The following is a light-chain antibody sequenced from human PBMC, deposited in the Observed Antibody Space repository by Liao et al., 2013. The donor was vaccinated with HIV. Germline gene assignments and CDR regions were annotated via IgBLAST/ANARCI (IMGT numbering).Light chain of an antibody. V-gene: IGLV3-1*01. CDR3: QVWDSSSDHYV. J-gene: IGLJ1*01. Sequence: SYDLTQPPSVSVSPGQTATITCSGDRLGDKFVSWYQQKPGQSPVVVIYQDSKRPSGIPGRFSGSNSGNTATLTISRVEAGDEADYYCQVWDSSSDHYVFGTGTKVTVL. CDR1: RLGDKF. CDR2: QDS.